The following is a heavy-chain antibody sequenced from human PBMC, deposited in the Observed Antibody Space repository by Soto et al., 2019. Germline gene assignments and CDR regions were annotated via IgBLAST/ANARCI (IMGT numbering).Heavy chain of an antibody. J-gene: IGHJ6*02. CDR3: SGCSGGACHKNYGMDV. Sequence: EVHLVESGGGLVKPGGSLRLSCAVSGFTFSSCTMNWVRQAPGKGLEWVSSISPSSGHIYYADSVKGRFTISRDNAKSSLFLQMNCLRGEDTAVYYCSGCSGGACHKNYGMDVWGQGPTVTVSS. D-gene: IGHD2-15*01. CDR1: GFTFSSCT. CDR2: ISPSSGHI. V-gene: IGHV3-21*03.